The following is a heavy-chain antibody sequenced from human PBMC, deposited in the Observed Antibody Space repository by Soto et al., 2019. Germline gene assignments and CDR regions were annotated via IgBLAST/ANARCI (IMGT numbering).Heavy chain of an antibody. CDR3: AKEWSAARTREKCGLVDY. CDR1: GFTFSSYA. Sequence: EVQLLESGGGLVQPGGSLRLSCAASGFTFSSYAMTWVRQAPGKGLEWVSTISSSGGSTYYAYSVEGRFTISRDNSKNTLYMQMNTLRAEDTAVYYCAKEWSAARTREKCGLVDYWGQATLVTVSS. CDR2: ISSSGGST. D-gene: IGHD2-15*01. V-gene: IGHV3-23*01. J-gene: IGHJ4*02.